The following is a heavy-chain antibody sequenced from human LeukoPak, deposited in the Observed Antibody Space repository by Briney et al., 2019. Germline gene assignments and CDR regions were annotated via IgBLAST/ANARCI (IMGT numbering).Heavy chain of an antibody. V-gene: IGHV3-11*01. CDR1: GFTFSDYY. CDR3: ARKLYDFWSGYLRAPDY. D-gene: IGHD3-3*01. CDR2: ISSSGSTI. Sequence: GGSLRLSCAASGFTFSDYYMSWIRQAPGKGLEWVSYISSSGSTIYYADSVKGRFTISRDNAKNLLYLQMNSLRAEDTAVYYCARKLYDFWSGYLRAPDYWGQGTLVTVSS. J-gene: IGHJ4*02.